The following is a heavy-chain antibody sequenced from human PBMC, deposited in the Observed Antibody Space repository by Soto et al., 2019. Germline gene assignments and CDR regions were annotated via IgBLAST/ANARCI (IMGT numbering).Heavy chain of an antibody. Sequence: QVQLVESGGGVVQPGRSLRLSCAASGFIFSTYGMHWVRQAPGKGPEWVAVISYDGTIKYYADSVKGRFTLSRDNSKNTLYLQMNSLRPEDTAVYYCAKRIAAACIIDYWGQGTLVTVSS. V-gene: IGHV3-30*18. CDR3: AKRIAAACIIDY. CDR2: ISYDGTIK. CDR1: GFIFSTYG. D-gene: IGHD6-13*01. J-gene: IGHJ4*02.